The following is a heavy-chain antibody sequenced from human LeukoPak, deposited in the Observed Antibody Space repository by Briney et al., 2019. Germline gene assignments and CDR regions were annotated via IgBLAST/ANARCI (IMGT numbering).Heavy chain of an antibody. Sequence: ASVRVSCQASGYTFTGKFLHWVRLAPGQGLEWVGWINTNSGATKYAETFQGRVTLTRDTSTSTAYMELSRLKSDDTAVFYCATIVGAREYFQHWGQGTLVSVSS. CDR1: GYTFTGKF. CDR3: ATIVGAREYFQH. V-gene: IGHV1-2*02. J-gene: IGHJ1*01. D-gene: IGHD1-26*01. CDR2: INTNSGAT.